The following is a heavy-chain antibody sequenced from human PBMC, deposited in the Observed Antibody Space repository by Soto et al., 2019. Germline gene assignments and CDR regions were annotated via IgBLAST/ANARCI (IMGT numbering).Heavy chain of an antibody. CDR3: AGSGGGEDY. Sequence: QVQLQESGPGLVKPSGTLSLSCAVSGGSIISSHWWTWVRQPPGKGLEWIGEIYHSGSTNYNPSPQRRGPKSSNPVQDPFPPNLGSGDARGKAGFYFAGSGGGEDYWGQGILVTVSS. V-gene: IGHV4-4*02. J-gene: IGHJ4*02. D-gene: IGHD3-16*01. CDR2: IYHSGST. CDR1: GGSIISSHW.